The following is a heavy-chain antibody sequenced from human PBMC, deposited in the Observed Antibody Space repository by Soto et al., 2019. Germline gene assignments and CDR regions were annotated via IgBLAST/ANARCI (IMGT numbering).Heavy chain of an antibody. D-gene: IGHD2-2*01. CDR3: VRDQKYFRVNGNWFDS. V-gene: IGHV1-18*04. CDR1: GYTSADFG. CDR2: ASGNNGAS. Sequence: QVQLMQSGTEVKKPGASVTVSCKASGYTSADFGISWVRQAPGQGLEWMGWASGNNGASNPAPKVQDRITMTLDTSTGVSYMALRSLRSDDTAIYYCVRDQKYFRVNGNWFDSWGQGTLVSVSS. J-gene: IGHJ5*01.